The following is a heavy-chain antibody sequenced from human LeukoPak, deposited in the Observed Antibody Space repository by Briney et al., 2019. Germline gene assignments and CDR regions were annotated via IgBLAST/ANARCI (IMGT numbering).Heavy chain of an antibody. V-gene: IGHV4-4*07. CDR1: GGSISSYY. D-gene: IGHD3-10*01. CDR2: VYGGGST. Sequence: SETLSLTCTVSGGSISSYYLSWIRQPAGKGLEWIGRVYGGGSTTYNPSLKSRVTMSVDTSKDQFSLKLSSVTAADTALYYCARDSGTTGEVKFDPWGQGTLVTVSS. CDR3: ARDSGTTGEVKFDP. J-gene: IGHJ5*02.